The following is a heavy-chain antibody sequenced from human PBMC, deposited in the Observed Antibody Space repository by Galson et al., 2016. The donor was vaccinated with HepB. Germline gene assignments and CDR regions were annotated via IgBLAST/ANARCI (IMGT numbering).Heavy chain of an antibody. J-gene: IGHJ5*02. CDR3: TRSSPFCSGCSCYNWFDP. D-gene: IGHD2-15*01. CDR2: IRNKANNYAT. Sequence: SLRLSCAASGFAFSGSAMHWVRQASGKGLEWVGHIRNKANNYATSYAEAVKGRFTISRDDLKNTAYLQMNSLKTEDTALYFCTRSSPFCSGCSCYNWFDPWGQGTLVTVSS. CDR1: GFAFSGSA. V-gene: IGHV3-73*01.